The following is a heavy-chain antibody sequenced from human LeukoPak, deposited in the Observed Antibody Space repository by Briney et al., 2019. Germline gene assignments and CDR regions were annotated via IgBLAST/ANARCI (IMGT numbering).Heavy chain of an antibody. J-gene: IGHJ1*01. CDR1: GFTFSSYS. CDR3: ARRDGYSTSNPYFQH. V-gene: IGHV3-21*01. D-gene: IGHD6-13*01. Sequence: GGSLRLSCAASGFTFSSYSMNWVRQAPGKGLEWVSSISSSSSYIYYADSVKGRFTISRDNAKNSLYLQMNSLRAEDTAVYYCARRDGYSTSNPYFQHWGQGTLVTVSS. CDR2: ISSSSSYI.